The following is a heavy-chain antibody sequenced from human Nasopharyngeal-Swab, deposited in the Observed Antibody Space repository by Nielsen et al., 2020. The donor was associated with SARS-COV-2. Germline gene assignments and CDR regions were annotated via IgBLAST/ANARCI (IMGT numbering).Heavy chain of an antibody. CDR2: INPSGGST. Sequence: ASVKVSCKASGYTFTSYYMHWVRQAPGQGLEWMGIINPSGGSTSCAQKFQGRVTMTRDTSTSTVYVELSSLRSEDTAVYYCARIEGVGATDYWGQGTLVTVSS. CDR3: ARIEGVGATDY. V-gene: IGHV1-46*01. J-gene: IGHJ4*02. CDR1: GYTFTSYY. D-gene: IGHD1-26*01.